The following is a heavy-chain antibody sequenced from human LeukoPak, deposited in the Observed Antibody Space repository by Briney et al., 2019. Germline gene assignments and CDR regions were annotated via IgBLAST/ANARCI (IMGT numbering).Heavy chain of an antibody. CDR3: ATALSTGTTRITMIVVVGPPDY. Sequence: GGSLRLSCAASGFTFSSYAMYWVRQAPGKGLEWVAVISYDGSDKFYADSVKGRFTISRDNAKNSLYLQMNSLRAEDTAVYYCATALSTGTTRITMIVVVGPPDYWGQGTLVTVSS. V-gene: IGHV3-30*04. CDR1: GFTFSSYA. J-gene: IGHJ4*02. CDR2: ISYDGSDK. D-gene: IGHD3-22*01.